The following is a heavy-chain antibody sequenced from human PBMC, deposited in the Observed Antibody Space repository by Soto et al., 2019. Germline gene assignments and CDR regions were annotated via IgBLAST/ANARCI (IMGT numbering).Heavy chain of an antibody. D-gene: IGHD3-3*01. Sequence: QVHLQQSGPGLFNPSETLSLTCTVSGGSMSSYYWTWIRQPAGKGLEWLGRVYSSGGTHYIPSLKSRVTISLDTSKNQFSLRLLSVTDADTAVYYCARGQRFSDWFDPWGQGTLVTVSA. CDR1: GGSMSSYY. V-gene: IGHV4-4*07. CDR2: VYSSGGT. CDR3: ARGQRFSDWFDP. J-gene: IGHJ5*02.